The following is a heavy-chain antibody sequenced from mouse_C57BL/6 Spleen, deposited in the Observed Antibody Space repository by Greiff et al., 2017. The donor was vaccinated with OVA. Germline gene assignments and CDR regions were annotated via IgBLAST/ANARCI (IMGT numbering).Heavy chain of an antibody. CDR3: AREDYYGSSAGFAY. CDR2: IYPGDGDT. CDR1: GYAFSSSW. D-gene: IGHD1-1*01. Sequence: VQLQQSGPELVKPGASVKISCKASGYAFSSSWMNWVKQRPGKGLEWIGRIYPGDGDTNYNGKFKGKATLTADKSSSTAYMQLSSLTSEDSAVYFCAREDYYGSSAGFAYWGQGTLVTVSA. V-gene: IGHV1-82*01. J-gene: IGHJ3*01.